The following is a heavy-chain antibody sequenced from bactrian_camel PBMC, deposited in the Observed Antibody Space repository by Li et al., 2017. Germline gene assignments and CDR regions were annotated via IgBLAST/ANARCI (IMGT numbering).Heavy chain of an antibody. V-gene: IGHV3S53*01. CDR3: VRDWGYADRWYVALGY. Sequence: HVQLVESGGDSVQTGGSLKLSCIATGFIFNKCAMGWYRQAPGKERELVSTITTRDVTKYADFVKGRFTISRDNTKNLLYLEMNSQKPEDTAVYYCVRDWGYADRWYVALGYWTQGTQVTVS. J-gene: IGHJ6*01. CDR1: GFIFNKCA. D-gene: IGHD6*01. CDR2: ITTRDVT.